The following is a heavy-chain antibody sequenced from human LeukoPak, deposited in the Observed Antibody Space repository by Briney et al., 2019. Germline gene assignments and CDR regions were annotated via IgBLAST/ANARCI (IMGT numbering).Heavy chain of an antibody. J-gene: IGHJ4*02. CDR3: ARVYCSGGSCYPNLHDY. D-gene: IGHD2-15*01. Sequence: PSETLSLTXAVYGGSFSGYYWSWIRQPPGKGVEWIGAINHSGSTNYNPSLKSRVTISVDTSKNQFSLKLSSVTAADTAVYYCARVYCSGGSCYPNLHDYWGQGTLVTVSS. CDR2: INHSGST. V-gene: IGHV4-34*01. CDR1: GGSFSGYY.